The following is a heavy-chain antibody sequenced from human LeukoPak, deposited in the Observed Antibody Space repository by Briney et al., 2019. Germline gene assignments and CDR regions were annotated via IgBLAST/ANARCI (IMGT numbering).Heavy chain of an antibody. CDR1: GFTFSSYA. Sequence: GGSLRLSCAASGFTFSSYAMHWVRQAPGKGLEYVSAISSNGGSTYYANSVRGRFTISRDNSKNTLYLQMGSLRAEDMAVYYCARASLVGPDRPRAFDIWGQGTMVTVSS. CDR2: ISSNGGST. J-gene: IGHJ3*02. V-gene: IGHV3-64*01. CDR3: ARASLVGPDRPRAFDI. D-gene: IGHD3-16*01.